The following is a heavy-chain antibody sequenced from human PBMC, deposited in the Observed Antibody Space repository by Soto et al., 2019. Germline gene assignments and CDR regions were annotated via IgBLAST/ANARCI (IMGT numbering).Heavy chain of an antibody. CDR1: GGSIRSYY. V-gene: IGHV4-59*01. CDR2: FYYSGST. J-gene: IGHJ4*02. CDR3: ARGRGMATIFDY. Sequence: SDALSLPCTVSGGSIRSYYWNWIRQPPGKGLEWIGYFYYSGSTNYNPSLKSRVTISVDTSKNQFSLKLSSVTAADTAVYYCARGRGMATIFDYWGQGTPVTVSS. D-gene: IGHD5-12*01.